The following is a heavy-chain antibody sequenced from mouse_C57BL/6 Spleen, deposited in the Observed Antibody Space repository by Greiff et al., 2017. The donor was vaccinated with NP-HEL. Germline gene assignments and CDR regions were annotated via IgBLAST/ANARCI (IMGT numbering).Heavy chain of an antibody. CDR2: IHPNSGST. CDR1: GYTFTSYW. Sequence: QVQLKQPGAELVKPGASVKLSCKASGYTFTSYWMHWVKQRPGQGLEWIGMIHPNSGSTNYNEKFKSKATLTVDKSSSTAYMQLSSRTSEDSAVYCCAKDDGYYWFAYWGQGTLVTVSA. V-gene: IGHV1-64*01. J-gene: IGHJ3*01. D-gene: IGHD2-3*01. CDR3: AKDDGYYWFAY.